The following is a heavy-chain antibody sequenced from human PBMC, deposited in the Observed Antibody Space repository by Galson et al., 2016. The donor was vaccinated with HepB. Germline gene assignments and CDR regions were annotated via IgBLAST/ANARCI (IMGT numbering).Heavy chain of an antibody. Sequence: SLRLSCAASGFVFSNFGLSWVRQAPGKGLEGVASVSTSRTTYYSDSVQGRFTISSDNSNNSLYLQMNGLRAEDTAVYYCAKERLVRRIFDHWGQGTLLTVSS. V-gene: IGHV3-23*01. CDR3: AKERLVRRIFDH. CDR2: VSTSRTT. D-gene: IGHD1-1*01. J-gene: IGHJ4*02. CDR1: GFVFSNFG.